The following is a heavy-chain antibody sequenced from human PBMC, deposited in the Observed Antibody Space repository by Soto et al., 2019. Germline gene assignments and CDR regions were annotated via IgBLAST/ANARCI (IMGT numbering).Heavy chain of an antibody. Sequence: QLQLQESGPGLVKPSETLSLTCTVSGGSISSSSYYWGWIRQPPGKGLEWIGSIYYSGSTYYNPSLKSRVTISVDTSKNQFSLKLSSVTAADTAVYYCARRRYYYDSSGYYYAQDWTPWGQGTLVTVSS. D-gene: IGHD3-22*01. V-gene: IGHV4-39*01. J-gene: IGHJ5*02. CDR3: ARRRYYYDSSGYYYAQDWTP. CDR1: GGSISSSSYY. CDR2: IYYSGST.